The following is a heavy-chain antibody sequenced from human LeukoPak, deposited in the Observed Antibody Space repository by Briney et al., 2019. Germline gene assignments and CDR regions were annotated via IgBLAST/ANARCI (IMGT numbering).Heavy chain of an antibody. V-gene: IGHV1-8*01. J-gene: IGHJ4*02. Sequence: GASVKVSCKASGYTFTSYDINWVRQATGQGLEWMGWMNLNSGNTGYAQKFQGRVTMTRNTSISTAYMELSSLRSEDTAVYYCARGQAYYYDSSGLCWGQGTLVTVSS. D-gene: IGHD3-22*01. CDR3: ARGQAYYYDSSGLC. CDR1: GYTFTSYD. CDR2: MNLNSGNT.